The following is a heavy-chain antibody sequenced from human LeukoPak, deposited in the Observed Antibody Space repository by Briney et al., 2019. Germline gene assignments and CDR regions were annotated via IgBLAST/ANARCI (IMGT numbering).Heavy chain of an antibody. CDR2: INSDGSST. CDR3: ARGGRNVDTAMIDY. J-gene: IGHJ4*02. D-gene: IGHD5-18*01. CDR1: GFTFSSYW. V-gene: IGHV3-74*01. Sequence: PGGSLRLSCAASGFTFSSYWMHWVRQAPGKGLVWVSRINSDGSSTSYADSVKGRFTISRDNAKNTLYLQMNSLRAEDTAVYYCARGGRNVDTAMIDYWGQGTLVTVSS.